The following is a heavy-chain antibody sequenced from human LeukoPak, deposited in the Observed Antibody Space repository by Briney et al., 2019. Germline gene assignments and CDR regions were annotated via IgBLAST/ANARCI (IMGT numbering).Heavy chain of an antibody. J-gene: IGHJ4*02. D-gene: IGHD7-27*01. CDR3: AKGLTGDPVYFDY. Sequence: GGSLRLSCAASGFTLSSYAMSWVRQAPGTGLEWVSAISGSGGSTSYADSVKGRFTISRDNSKNTLYLQMNSLRAEDTAVYYCAKGLTGDPVYFDYWGQGTLVTVAS. CDR2: ISGSGGST. V-gene: IGHV3-23*01. CDR1: GFTLSSYA.